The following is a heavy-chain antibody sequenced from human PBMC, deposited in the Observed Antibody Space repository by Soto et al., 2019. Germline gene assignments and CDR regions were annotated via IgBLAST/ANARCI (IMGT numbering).Heavy chain of an antibody. CDR1: GGTFSSYA. Sequence: QVQLVQSGAEVKKPGSSVKVSCKASGGTFSSYAISWVRKAPGQGLEWMGGIIPIFGTANYAQKFQGRVTITADKSTSTAYMELSSLRSEDTAVYYCASSVYISSWYEDYYGMDVWGQGTTVTVSS. J-gene: IGHJ6*02. D-gene: IGHD6-13*01. CDR3: ASSVYISSWYEDYYGMDV. CDR2: IIPIFGTA. V-gene: IGHV1-69*06.